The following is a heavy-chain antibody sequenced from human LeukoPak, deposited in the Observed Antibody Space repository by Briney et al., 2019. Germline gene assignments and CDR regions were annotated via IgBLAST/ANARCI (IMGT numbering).Heavy chain of an antibody. Sequence: GGSLRLSCTASGFIFNNFGLMWVRQAPGKGLEWVANIKQDGSAKYYVDSVKGRFTISRDNAKNSMYLQMNSLRAEDTAVYYCARGGDDDFDLGDYWGQGTLVTVSS. CDR3: ARGGDDDFDLGDY. V-gene: IGHV3-7*01. J-gene: IGHJ4*02. D-gene: IGHD4-17*01. CDR2: IKQDGSAK. CDR1: GFIFNNFG.